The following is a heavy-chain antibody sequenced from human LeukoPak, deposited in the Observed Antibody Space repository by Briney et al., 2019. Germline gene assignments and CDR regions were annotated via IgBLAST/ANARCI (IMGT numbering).Heavy chain of an antibody. V-gene: IGHV4-59*01. CDR1: GGSISSYY. CDR2: IYYSGST. CDR3: ARESPLVSNYSDYYYYYMDV. Sequence: SETLSLTCTVSGGSISSYYWSWIRQPPGKGLEWIGYIYYSGSTNYNPSLKSRVTISVYTSKNQFSLKLSSVTAADTAVYYCARESPLVSNYSDYYYYYMDVWGKGTTVTVSS. D-gene: IGHD4-11*01. J-gene: IGHJ6*03.